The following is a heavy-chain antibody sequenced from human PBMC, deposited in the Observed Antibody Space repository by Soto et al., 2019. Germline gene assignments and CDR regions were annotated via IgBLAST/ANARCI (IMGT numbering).Heavy chain of an antibody. CDR2: TRNKANSYTT. V-gene: IGHV3-72*01. J-gene: IGHJ5*02. D-gene: IGHD1-26*01. CDR3: ARVVGAPNWFDP. Sequence: PGGSLRLSCAASGFTFSDHYMDWVRQAPGKGLEWVGRTRNKANSYTTEYAASVKGRFTISRDDSKNSLYLQMNSLKTEDTAVYYCARVVGAPNWFDPWGQGTLVTVSS. CDR1: GFTFSDHY.